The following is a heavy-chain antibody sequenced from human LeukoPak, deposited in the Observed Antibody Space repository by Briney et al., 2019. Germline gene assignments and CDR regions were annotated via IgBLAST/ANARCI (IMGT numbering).Heavy chain of an antibody. Sequence: GGSLRLSCAASGFTFSSYGMHWVRQAPGKGLEWVAVIWYDGSNKYYADSVKGRFTISRGNSKNTLYLQMNSLRAEDTAVYYCARDTKIAAAGVTYYYYYGMDVWGQGTTVTVSS. D-gene: IGHD6-13*01. CDR3: ARDTKIAAAGVTYYYYYGMDV. CDR1: GFTFSSYG. CDR2: IWYDGSNK. V-gene: IGHV3-33*01. J-gene: IGHJ6*02.